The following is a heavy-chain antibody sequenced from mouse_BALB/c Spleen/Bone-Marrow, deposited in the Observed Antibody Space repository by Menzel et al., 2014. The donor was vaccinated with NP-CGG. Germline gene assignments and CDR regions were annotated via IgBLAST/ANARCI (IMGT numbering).Heavy chain of an antibody. J-gene: IGHJ1*01. CDR3: ARYDYGWYFYV. CDR2: IDPANGNT. V-gene: IGHV14-3*02. Sequence: VQLQQSGAELVKPGASVELSCTASGFNIKDTYMHWVKQRPEQGLEWIGRIDPANGNTKYDPKFQGKATITADTSSNTAYLQLSSLTSEDTAVYYCARYDYGWYFYVWGAGTTVTVSS. D-gene: IGHD1-1*01. CDR1: GFNIKDTY.